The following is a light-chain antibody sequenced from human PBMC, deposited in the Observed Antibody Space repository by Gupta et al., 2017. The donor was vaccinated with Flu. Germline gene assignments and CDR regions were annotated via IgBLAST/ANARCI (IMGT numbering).Light chain of an antibody. CDR2: AAS. J-gene: IGKJ4*01. CDR1: QSISSY. V-gene: IGKV1-39*01. Sequence: GDRVTITCRASQSISSYLNWYQQKPGKAPKLLMYAASSLQSGVPSRFSGSGSGTDFTLTISSLQPEDFATYYCQQSYSTPLTFGGGTKVEIK. CDR3: QQSYSTPLT.